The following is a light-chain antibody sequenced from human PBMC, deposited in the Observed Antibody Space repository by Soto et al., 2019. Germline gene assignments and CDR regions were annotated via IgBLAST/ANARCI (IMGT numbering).Light chain of an antibody. CDR3: QQRFAWPNS. CDR1: QSVSIY. J-gene: IGKJ4*01. V-gene: IGKV3-11*01. Sequence: EIVLTQSPATLSLSPGERATLSCRASQSVSIYLAWYQQRPGQTPRLLIYDISTRAAGIPARFSGSVFRTDYTLTISNLEPEDSAVYHCQQRFAWPNSFGGGTKVQI. CDR2: DIS.